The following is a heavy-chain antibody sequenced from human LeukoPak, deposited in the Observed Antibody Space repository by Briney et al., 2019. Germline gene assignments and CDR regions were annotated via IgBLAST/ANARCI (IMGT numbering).Heavy chain of an antibody. Sequence: ASVKVSCKASGYTFTRYYMHWVRQAPRQGLDWMGRINPNSGGTNYAQKFQGRVTITRDTSIRTAYMELSRLRSDDTAVYYCARDAGRITFGGVIVSPDYWGQGTLVTVSS. CDR1: GYTFTRYY. CDR3: ARDAGRITFGGVIVSPDY. D-gene: IGHD3-16*02. CDR2: INPNSGGT. J-gene: IGHJ4*02. V-gene: IGHV1-2*06.